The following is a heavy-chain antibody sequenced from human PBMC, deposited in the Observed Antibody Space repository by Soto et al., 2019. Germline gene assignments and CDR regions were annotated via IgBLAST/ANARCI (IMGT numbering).Heavy chain of an antibody. Sequence: PGESLKISCKGSGYSFTSYWIGWVRQMPGKGLEWMGIIYPGDSDTRYSPSFQGQVTISADKSISTAYLQWSSLKASDTAMYYCARLLVVVPAATSFDYWGQGTLVTV. CDR2: IYPGDSDT. V-gene: IGHV5-51*01. D-gene: IGHD2-2*01. J-gene: IGHJ4*02. CDR1: GYSFTSYW. CDR3: ARLLVVVPAATSFDY.